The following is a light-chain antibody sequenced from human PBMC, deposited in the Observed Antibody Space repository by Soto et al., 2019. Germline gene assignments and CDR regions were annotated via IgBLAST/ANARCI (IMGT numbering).Light chain of an antibody. CDR3: KQYGHSLWT. J-gene: IGKJ1*01. CDR2: GAS. Sequence: EIVLTQSPGTLSLSPGEGATLSCRASQSVSSSYLAWYQQKPGQAPRLLIYGASSRATGIPDRFSGSGSGTDFTLTIRRLEPEDYAVYYCKQYGHSLWTFGQGTKVDIK. V-gene: IGKV3-20*01. CDR1: QSVSSSY.